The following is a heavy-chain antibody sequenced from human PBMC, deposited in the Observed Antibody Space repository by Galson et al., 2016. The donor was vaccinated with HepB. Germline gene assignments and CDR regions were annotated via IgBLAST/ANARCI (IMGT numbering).Heavy chain of an antibody. V-gene: IGHV3-33*01. Sequence: LRLSCAASGFTFTNYVMHWVRQAPGKGLEWVAVIWYDGSNIKYVDSVKGRFTISRDNSKNTVYLEMNSLRAEDTAVYYCARVVGRYAYYFDSWGQGTLVTVSS. CDR3: ARVVGRYAYYFDS. CDR2: IWYDGSNI. D-gene: IGHD3-10*01. J-gene: IGHJ4*02. CDR1: GFTFTNYV.